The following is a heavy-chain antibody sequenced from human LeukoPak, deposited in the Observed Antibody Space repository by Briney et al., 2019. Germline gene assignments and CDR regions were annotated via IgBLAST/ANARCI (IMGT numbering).Heavy chain of an antibody. J-gene: IGHJ4*02. CDR2: ISYDGSNK. CDR1: GLTFSSYA. Sequence: GGSLRLSCAASGLTFSSYAMHWVRQAPGKGLEWVAVISYDGSNKYYADSVKGRFTISRDNSKNTLYLQMNSLRAEDTAVYYCARDLKNYYYDSSGCLGYWGQGTLVTVSS. CDR3: ARDLKNYYYDSSGCLGY. D-gene: IGHD3-22*01. V-gene: IGHV3-30-3*01.